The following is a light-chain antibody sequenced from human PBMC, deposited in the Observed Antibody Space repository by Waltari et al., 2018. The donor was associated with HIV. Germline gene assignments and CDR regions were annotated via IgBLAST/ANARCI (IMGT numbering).Light chain of an antibody. CDR2: AAS. Sequence: DFQLTQSPSFLSASVGDRVVITCRTGQGISSNLAWYQQKPGLAPKLLIYAASSLPSGVPSRFSGGGSGTQFTLTIRNLQPEDFATYYCQHLNSFPPFTFGPGTTVDVK. J-gene: IGKJ3*01. CDR3: QHLNSFPPFT. V-gene: IGKV1-9*01. CDR1: QGISSN.